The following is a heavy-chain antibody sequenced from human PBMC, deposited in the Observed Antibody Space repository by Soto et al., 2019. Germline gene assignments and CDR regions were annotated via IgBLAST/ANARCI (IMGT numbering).Heavy chain of an antibody. D-gene: IGHD3-10*01. CDR2: IIPIFGTA. Sequence: ASVKVSCKASGGTFSSYAISWVRQAPGQGLEWMGGIIPIFGTANYAQKFQGRVTITADKSTSTAYMELSSLRSEDTAVYYCARSAGLDYSGSGSYYPFDYWGQGTLVTVSS. V-gene: IGHV1-69*06. J-gene: IGHJ4*02. CDR1: GGTFSSYA. CDR3: ARSAGLDYSGSGSYYPFDY.